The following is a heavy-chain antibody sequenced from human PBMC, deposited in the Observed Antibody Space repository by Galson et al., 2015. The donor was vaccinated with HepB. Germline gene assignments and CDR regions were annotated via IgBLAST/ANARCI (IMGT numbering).Heavy chain of an antibody. CDR1: RFTFRSYA. V-gene: IGHV3-23*01. CDR3: AKDSSSVPRDPIDY. D-gene: IGHD2-2*01. Sequence: SLRLSCAVSRFTFRSYAMNWVRQAPGKGLDWVAGISGSGGTTYYADSVKGRFTISRDNSKNTLYLQMNSLRAEDTAVYYCAKDSSSVPRDPIDYWGQGTMVTVSS. CDR2: ISGSGGTT. J-gene: IGHJ4*02.